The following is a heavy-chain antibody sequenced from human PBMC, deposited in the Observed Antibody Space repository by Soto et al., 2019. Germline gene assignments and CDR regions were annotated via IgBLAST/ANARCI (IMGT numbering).Heavy chain of an antibody. J-gene: IGHJ6*02. CDR2: IWFDGSNK. D-gene: IGHD6-19*01. V-gene: IGHV3-33*01. CDR3: ARDQRSGWSNYGLDV. CDR1: GFSFSSYG. Sequence: GGSLRLSCAASGFSFSSYGMHWVRQAPGKGLEWVAIIWFDGSNKYYVDSVKGRFTISRDNSKNTLYLQLNSLRAEDTAVYYCARDQRSGWSNYGLDVWGQGTTVTVSS.